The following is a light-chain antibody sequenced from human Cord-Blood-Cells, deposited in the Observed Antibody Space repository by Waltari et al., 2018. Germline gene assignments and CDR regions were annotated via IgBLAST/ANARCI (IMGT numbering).Light chain of an antibody. CDR3: QQYNSYFT. CDR2: KAS. Sequence: DIQMTQSPSTLSASVGDRVTITCRASQSISSWLAWYQQKPGKAPKLLIYKASSLESGVPSRCGGSGSGTEFTLTISSLQPDDFATNYCQQYNSYFTFGPGTKVDIK. CDR1: QSISSW. V-gene: IGKV1-5*03. J-gene: IGKJ3*01.